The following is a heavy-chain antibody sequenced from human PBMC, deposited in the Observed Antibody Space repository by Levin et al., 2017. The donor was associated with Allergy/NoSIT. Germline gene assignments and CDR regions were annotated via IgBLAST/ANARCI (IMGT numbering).Heavy chain of an antibody. Sequence: ETLSLTCAASGFTFSSYAMSWVRQAPGKGLEWVSAISGSGGSTYYADSVKGRFTISRDNSKNTLYLQMNSLRAEDTAVYYCAKDRGYCSGGSCYATLDYWGQGTLVTVSS. J-gene: IGHJ4*02. CDR1: GFTFSSYA. CDR2: ISGSGGST. D-gene: IGHD2-15*01. V-gene: IGHV3-23*01. CDR3: AKDRGYCSGGSCYATLDY.